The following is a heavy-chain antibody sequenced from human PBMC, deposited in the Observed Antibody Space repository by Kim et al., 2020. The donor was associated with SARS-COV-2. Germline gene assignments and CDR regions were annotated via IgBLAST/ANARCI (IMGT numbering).Heavy chain of an antibody. J-gene: IGHJ5*02. V-gene: IGHV5-10-1*01. CDR3: ARHLNLNWFDP. Sequence: TNYSPSFQGHVTISADKSISTAYLQWSSLKASDTAMYYCARHLNLNWFDPWGQGTLVTVSS. CDR2: T.